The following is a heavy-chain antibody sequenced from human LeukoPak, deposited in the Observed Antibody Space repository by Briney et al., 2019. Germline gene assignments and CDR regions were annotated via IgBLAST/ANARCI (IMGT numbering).Heavy chain of an antibody. D-gene: IGHD6-19*01. Sequence: GGSLRLSCAASGFTFSDYYMSWIRQAPGKGLEWLSYISRSGSTIYYVDSVKGRFTVSRDNAKNSPYLQMNSLRAEDTAVYFCARDHSSGSSYYYYMDVWGKGTTVTVS. V-gene: IGHV3-11*04. CDR1: GFTFSDYY. CDR3: ARDHSSGSSYYYYMDV. CDR2: ISRSGSTI. J-gene: IGHJ6*03.